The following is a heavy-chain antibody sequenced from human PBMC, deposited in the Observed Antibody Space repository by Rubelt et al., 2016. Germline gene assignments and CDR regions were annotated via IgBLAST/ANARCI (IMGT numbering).Heavy chain of an antibody. CDR1: GYTFTSYG. Sequence: QVQLVQSGAEVKKPGASVKVSCKASGYTFTSYGISWVRQAPGQGLEWMGWISAYNGNTNYAQKLQGSSTMTTDTATSTAYMELRSLRSDATAEYYCARDPYGDRHHDYWGQGTLVTVSS. D-gene: IGHD4-17*01. J-gene: IGHJ4*02. CDR3: ARDPYGDRHHDY. V-gene: IGHV1-18*01. CDR2: ISAYNGNT.